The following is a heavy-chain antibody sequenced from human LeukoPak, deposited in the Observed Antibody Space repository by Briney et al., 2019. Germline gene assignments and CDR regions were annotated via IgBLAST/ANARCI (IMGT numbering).Heavy chain of an antibody. J-gene: IGHJ4*02. CDR3: ATYGSGTYYKAVY. V-gene: IGHV4-39*01. CDR1: GGSISSSSYY. D-gene: IGHD3-10*01. Sequence: SETLSLTCTVSGGSISSSSYYWGWIRQPPGKGLEWIGSIYYSGSTYYNPSLKSRVTISADTSKNQFSLRLSSVTAADTAVYYCATYGSGTYYKAVYWGQGTLVTVSS. CDR2: IYYSGST.